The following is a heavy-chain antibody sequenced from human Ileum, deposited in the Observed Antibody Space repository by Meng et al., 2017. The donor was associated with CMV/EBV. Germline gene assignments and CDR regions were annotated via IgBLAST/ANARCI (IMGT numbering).Heavy chain of an antibody. J-gene: IGHJ6*02. CDR3: ARRQLINYYYGLDV. CDR2: ISSTSSYI. CDR1: GFTFSSYS. Sequence: GGSLRLSCAASGFTFSSYSMNWVRQAPGKGLEWVSYISSTSSYIHYADSVRGRFTISRDNVKNSLFLQMNSLRDEDTAIYYCARRQLINYYYGLDVWGQGTTVTVSS. D-gene: IGHD5-18*01. V-gene: IGHV3-21*01.